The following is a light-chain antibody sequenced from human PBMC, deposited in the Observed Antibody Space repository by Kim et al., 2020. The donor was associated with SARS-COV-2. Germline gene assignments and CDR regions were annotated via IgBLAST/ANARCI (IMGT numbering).Light chain of an antibody. CDR2: GAS. CDR3: QQYTNWPLYS. Sequence: EIVMTQSPATLSVSPGERATLSCRASQSVTISLAWYQQKPGQPPRLLIYGASTRAAGIPARFSGSGSGTDFTLTITGVQSEDLAFYYCQQYTNWPLYSFGQGTKLEIK. CDR1: QSVTIS. V-gene: IGKV3-15*01. J-gene: IGKJ2*03.